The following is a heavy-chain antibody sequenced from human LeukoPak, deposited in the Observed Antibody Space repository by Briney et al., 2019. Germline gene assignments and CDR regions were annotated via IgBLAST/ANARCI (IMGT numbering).Heavy chain of an antibody. V-gene: IGHV3-53*01. CDR3: ARVPFYYYDSSGYPQDY. Sequence: SGGSLRLSCAASGFTASGNYMSWVRQAPGKGLEWVSVIYSGGSTYYADSVKGRFTISRDNSKNTLYLQMNSLRAEDTAVYYCARVPFYYYDSSGYPQDYWGQGTLVTVSS. J-gene: IGHJ4*02. CDR1: GFTASGNY. CDR2: IYSGGST. D-gene: IGHD3-22*01.